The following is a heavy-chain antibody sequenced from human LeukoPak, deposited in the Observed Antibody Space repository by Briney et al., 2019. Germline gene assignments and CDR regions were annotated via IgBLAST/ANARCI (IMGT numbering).Heavy chain of an antibody. CDR3: AKDVDGMDV. J-gene: IGHJ6*02. CDR2: ISWNSGSI. V-gene: IGHV3-9*01. Sequence: SGRSLRLSCAASGFTFDDYAMHWVRQAPGKGLEWVSGISWNSGSIGYADSVKGRFTISRDNAKNSLYLQMNSLRAEDTASYYCAKDVDGMDVWGQGTTVTVSS. CDR1: GFTFDDYA.